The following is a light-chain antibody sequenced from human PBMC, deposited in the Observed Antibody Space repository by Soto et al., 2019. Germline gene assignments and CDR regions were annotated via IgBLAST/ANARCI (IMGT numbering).Light chain of an antibody. CDR3: QQYNNWRT. J-gene: IGKJ2*01. Sequence: EIVMTQSPATLSVSPGERATLSCRASQSVSSNLAWYQQKPSQAPRLLIYGASTRATGIPARFSGSGSGTEFTLTISSLQSEDVAVYYCQQYNNWRTFGQGTKLEIK. CDR2: GAS. V-gene: IGKV3-15*01. CDR1: QSVSSN.